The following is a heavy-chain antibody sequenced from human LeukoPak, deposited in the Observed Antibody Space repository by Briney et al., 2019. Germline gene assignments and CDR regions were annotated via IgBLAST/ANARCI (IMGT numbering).Heavy chain of an antibody. CDR2: ISAYNGNT. J-gene: IGHJ4*02. CDR1: GYTFTTYD. CDR3: ARGPFGGSYDY. D-gene: IGHD1-26*01. V-gene: IGHV1-18*01. Sequence: ASVKVSCKASGYTFTTYDINWVRQAPGQGLEWMGWISAYNGNTNYAQKLQGRVTMTTDTSTSTAYMELRSLRSEDTAVYYCARGPFGGSYDYWGQGTLVTVSS.